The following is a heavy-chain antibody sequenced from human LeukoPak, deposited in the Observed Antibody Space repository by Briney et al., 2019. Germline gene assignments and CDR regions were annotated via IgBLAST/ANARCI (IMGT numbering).Heavy chain of an antibody. CDR3: ATSLGPLTEY. CDR1: GFAFSSNW. V-gene: IGHV3-74*01. CDR2: INSGGSGT. Sequence: PGGSLRPPCAASGFAFSSNWMHWVRQTPGKGLVWVSRINSGGSGTSYAASVEGRFTISRDNAKNTLYLQMNSLRAEDTAVYYCATSLGPLTEYWGQGTLVTVFS. J-gene: IGHJ4*02. D-gene: IGHD7-27*01.